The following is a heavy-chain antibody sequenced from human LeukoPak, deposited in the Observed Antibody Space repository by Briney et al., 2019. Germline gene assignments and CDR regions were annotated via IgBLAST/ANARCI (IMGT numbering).Heavy chain of an antibody. CDR2: INLSGGST. CDR1: GYTFTTYS. CDR3: VRHNRMDV. Sequence: ASVKVSCKASGYTFTTYSMHWVRQAPGQGLEWMAIINLSGGSTDYTQKFQGRVTVTRDTSTSTVYMELSSLRSEDTAVYYCVRHNRMDVWGQGTTVTVSS. V-gene: IGHV1-46*01. J-gene: IGHJ6*02.